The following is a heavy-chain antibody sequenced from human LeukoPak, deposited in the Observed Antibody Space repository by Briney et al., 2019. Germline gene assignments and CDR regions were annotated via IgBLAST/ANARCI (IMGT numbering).Heavy chain of an antibody. CDR1: GGSISSSSYY. CDR2: IYYSGST. J-gene: IGHJ3*02. CDR3: ARDRSTVTTYAFDI. V-gene: IGHV4-39*07. Sequence: SETLSLTCTVSGGSISSSSYYWGWIRQPPGKGLEWIGSIYYSGSTYYNPSLKSRVTISVDTSKNQFSLKLSSVTAADTAVYYCARDRSTVTTYAFDIWGQGTMVTVSS. D-gene: IGHD4-17*01.